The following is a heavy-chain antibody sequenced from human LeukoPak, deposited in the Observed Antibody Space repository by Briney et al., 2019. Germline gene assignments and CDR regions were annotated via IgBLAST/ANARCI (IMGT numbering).Heavy chain of an antibody. Sequence: RSGGSLRLSCAVSGISLSNYGMSWVRQARGKGLEWVAGISGSGRGTNYADSVKGRFTISRDNPKNTPSLQMNRLRAEDTAAYFCAKRGVVIRVILVGFHKEAYYFDSWGQRALVTVSS. D-gene: IGHD3-22*01. V-gene: IGHV3-23*01. CDR3: AKRGVVIRVILVGFHKEAYYFDS. J-gene: IGHJ4*02. CDR1: GISLSNYG. CDR2: ISGSGRGT.